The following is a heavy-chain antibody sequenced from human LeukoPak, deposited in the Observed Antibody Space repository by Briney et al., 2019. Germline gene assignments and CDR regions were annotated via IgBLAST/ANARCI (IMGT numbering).Heavy chain of an antibody. CDR3: ARGPYAGSGSYYVND. V-gene: IGHV1-8*01. D-gene: IGHD3-10*01. CDR2: MNPNSGNT. CDR1: GYTFTCYD. J-gene: IGHJ4*02. Sequence: ASVKVSCKSSGYTFTCYDINWVRQATGQGLEWMGWMNPNSGNTRYAQKFQGRVTMTRNTSTSTAYMELSSLRSEDTAVYYCARGPYAGSGSYYVNDWGQGTLVTVSS.